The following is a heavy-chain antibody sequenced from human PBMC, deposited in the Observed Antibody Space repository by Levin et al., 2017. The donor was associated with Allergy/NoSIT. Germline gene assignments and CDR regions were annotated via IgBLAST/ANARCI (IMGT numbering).Heavy chain of an antibody. D-gene: IGHD2-2*01. J-gene: IGHJ4*02. Sequence: SETLSLTCTVSGGSISSYYWSWIRQPPGKGLEWIGYIYYSGSTNYNPSLKSRVTISVDTSKNQFSLKLSSVTAADTAVYYCARVLGYCSSTSCHPLDYWGQGTLVTVSS. V-gene: IGHV4-59*01. CDR2: IYYSGST. CDR3: ARVLGYCSSTSCHPLDY. CDR1: GGSISSYY.